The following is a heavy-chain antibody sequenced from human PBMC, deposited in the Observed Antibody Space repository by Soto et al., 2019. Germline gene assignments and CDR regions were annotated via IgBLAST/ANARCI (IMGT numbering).Heavy chain of an antibody. D-gene: IGHD6-19*01. CDR2: INNGGGT. CDR1: GYTFTGYY. J-gene: IGHJ4*02. Sequence: ASVKVSCKASGYTFTGYYMHWVRQAPGQGLEWMGWINNGGGTIYAQKFQGRLTMTRGTSITTAYMELSRLSSDDTAFYYCATSSDWSPLLDYWGQGTLVTVSS. V-gene: IGHV1-2*02. CDR3: ATSSDWSPLLDY.